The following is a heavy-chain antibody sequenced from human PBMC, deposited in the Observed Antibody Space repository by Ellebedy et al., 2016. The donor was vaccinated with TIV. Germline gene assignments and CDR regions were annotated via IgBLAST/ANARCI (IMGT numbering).Heavy chain of an antibody. CDR3: ARAHF. Sequence: GESLKISCAASGFTFSDCAMTWVRQAPGKGLEWVSGIIRSGDYTSYADSVKGRFTISRDNAKNSLYLQMNNLRVEDTAVYYCARAHFWGQGTLVTVSS. CDR1: GFTFSDCA. D-gene: IGHD3-3*02. V-gene: IGHV3-21*06. J-gene: IGHJ4*02. CDR2: IIRSGDYT.